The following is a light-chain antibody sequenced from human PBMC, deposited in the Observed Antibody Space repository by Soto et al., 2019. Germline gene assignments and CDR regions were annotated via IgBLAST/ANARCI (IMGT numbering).Light chain of an antibody. V-gene: IGKV1-8*01. CDR2: AAS. J-gene: IGKJ4*01. CDR3: QQYYSYLLT. CDR1: RGISSY. Sequence: AIRMTQSPSSFSASTGDRVTITCRASRGISSYLAWYQQKPGKAPKLLIYAASTLQSGVPSRFSGSGSGTDFTLTISCLQSEDFATYYCQQYYSYLLTFGGGTKVDIK.